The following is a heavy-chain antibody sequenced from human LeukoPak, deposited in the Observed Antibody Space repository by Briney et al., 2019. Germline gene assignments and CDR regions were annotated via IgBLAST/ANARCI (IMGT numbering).Heavy chain of an antibody. V-gene: IGHV5-51*01. Sequence: GESLKISCKGSGYSFTSYCIAWVRQMPGKGLEWMGIIYSGDSDTRYSPSFQGQVTISADKSISTAYLQWSSVKASDTAMYYCARQKYYYGSGRGYMDVWGKGTTVTISS. D-gene: IGHD3-10*01. CDR1: GYSFTSYC. CDR3: ARQKYYYGSGRGYMDV. J-gene: IGHJ6*03. CDR2: IYSGDSDT.